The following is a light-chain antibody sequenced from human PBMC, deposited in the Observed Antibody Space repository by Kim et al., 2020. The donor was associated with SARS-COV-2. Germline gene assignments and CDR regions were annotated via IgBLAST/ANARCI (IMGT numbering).Light chain of an antibody. Sequence: EIVLTQSPGTLSLSPGERATLSCRASQSVSSSYLAWYQQKPGQAPRLLIYGASSRATGIPDSFSGSGSGTDFTLTISRLEPEDFAVYYCQQYGRSPGYTFGQGTNLEI. J-gene: IGKJ2*01. CDR2: GAS. V-gene: IGKV3-20*01. CDR3: QQYGRSPGYT. CDR1: QSVSSSY.